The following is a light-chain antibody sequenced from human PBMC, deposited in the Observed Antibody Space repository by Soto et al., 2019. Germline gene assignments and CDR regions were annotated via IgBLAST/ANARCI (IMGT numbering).Light chain of an antibody. CDR2: DAS. J-gene: IGKJ4*01. Sequence: EIVLTQSPATLSLSPGERATLSCRASQSVNNYLAWYQQKPGQAPRSLIYDASSRATDIPARFSGSGSGTDFTLTISRLEPEDFATYYCHQRGNWPLTFGGGTKVEIK. CDR1: QSVNNY. CDR3: HQRGNWPLT. V-gene: IGKV3-11*01.